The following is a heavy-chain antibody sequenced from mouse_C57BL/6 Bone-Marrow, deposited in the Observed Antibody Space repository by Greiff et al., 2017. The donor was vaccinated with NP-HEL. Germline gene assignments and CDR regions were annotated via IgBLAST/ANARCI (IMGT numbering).Heavy chain of an antibody. CDR2: IYPRSGNT. J-gene: IGHJ4*01. V-gene: IGHV1-81*01. Sequence: QVQLQQSGAELARPGASVKLSCKASGYTFTSYGISWVKQRTGQGLEWIGEIYPRSGNTYYNEKFKGQATLTADKSSSTAYMELRSLTSEDSAVYVCARGTTVGANLYYYAMDYWGQGTSVTVSA. CDR1: GYTFTSYG. D-gene: IGHD1-1*01. CDR3: ARGTTVGANLYYYAMDY.